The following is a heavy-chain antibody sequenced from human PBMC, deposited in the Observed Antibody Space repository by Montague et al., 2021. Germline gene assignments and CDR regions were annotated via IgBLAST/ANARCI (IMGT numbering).Heavy chain of an antibody. CDR2: IFPDDSDT. D-gene: IGHD5-18*01. V-gene: IGHV5-51*01. CDR3: ARSHGRQLYFDY. J-gene: IGHJ4*02. Sequence: QSGAEVKKPGESLKISCKGSGYSFTSYWIGWVRQMPGKGLEWMGSIFPDDSDTRYSPSFQGQVTISADKSISTAYLRWSSLKASDTAIYYCARSHGRQLYFDYWDQGTLVTVSS. CDR1: GYSFTSYW.